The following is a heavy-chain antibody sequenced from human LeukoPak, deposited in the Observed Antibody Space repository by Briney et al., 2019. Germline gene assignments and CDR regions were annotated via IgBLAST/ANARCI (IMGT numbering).Heavy chain of an antibody. CDR3: ARDRHTREIRGDLYYFDY. J-gene: IGHJ4*02. Sequence: SETLSLTCTVSGGSISSGGYYWSWIRQHPGKGLEWIGYIYSSGSTYYNPSLKSRVTISVDTSKNQFSLRLSSVTAADTAVYYCARDRHTREIRGDLYYFDYWGQGTLVTVSS. CDR1: GGSISSGGYY. CDR2: IYSSGST. D-gene: IGHD4-17*01. V-gene: IGHV4-31*03.